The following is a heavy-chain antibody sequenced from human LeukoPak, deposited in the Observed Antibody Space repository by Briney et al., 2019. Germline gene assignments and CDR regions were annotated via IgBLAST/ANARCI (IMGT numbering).Heavy chain of an antibody. J-gene: IGHJ4*02. CDR1: GYYITSGYY. Sequence: SETLSLTCTVSGYYITSGYYWGWIRQPPGKGLEWIGSIYHSGTTHYNPSLKSRVTISVDTSKNQFSLKLSSVTAADTAVYYCATYSSSGYYFDYWGQGTLVTVSS. CDR2: IYHSGTT. D-gene: IGHD6-6*01. V-gene: IGHV4-38-2*02. CDR3: ATYSSSGYYFDY.